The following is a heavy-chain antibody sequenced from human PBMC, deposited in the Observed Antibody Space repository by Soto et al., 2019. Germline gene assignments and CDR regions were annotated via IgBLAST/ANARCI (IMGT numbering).Heavy chain of an antibody. D-gene: IGHD3-16*02. J-gene: IGHJ4*02. Sequence: GESLKISCHGSGYNFTNYLIGWVRQMPGKGLEWMGIIYPGDSDTTYSPSFQGQVTISADKSITTAYLQWNSLKASDTAMYYCARRSRSLLSFDYWGQGTLVTSPQ. CDR3: ARRSRSLLSFDY. V-gene: IGHV5-51*01. CDR2: IYPGDSDT. CDR1: GYNFTNYL.